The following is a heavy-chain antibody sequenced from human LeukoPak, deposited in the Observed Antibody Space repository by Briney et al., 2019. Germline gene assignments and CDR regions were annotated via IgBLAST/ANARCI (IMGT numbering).Heavy chain of an antibody. J-gene: IGHJ4*02. D-gene: IGHD3-22*01. CDR2: ISGRGGST. CDR3: AKAPYYDSSGSHY. Sequence: GRSLRLSCAASGFTFSSYAISWVRQAPGRGLEWVSAISGRGGSTYYADSVKGRFTISRDNSKNTLYLQMNSLRAEDTAVYYCAKAPYYDSSGSHYWGQGTLVTVSS. V-gene: IGHV3-23*01. CDR1: GFTFSSYA.